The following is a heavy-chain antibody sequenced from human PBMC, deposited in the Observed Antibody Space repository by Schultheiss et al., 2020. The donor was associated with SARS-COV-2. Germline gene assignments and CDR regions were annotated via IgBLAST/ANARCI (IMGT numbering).Heavy chain of an antibody. V-gene: IGHV4-39*01. CDR3: ARRYYDFWSGYYRC. J-gene: IGHJ4*02. CDR2: INHSGST. Sequence: SETLSLTCTVSGGSISSSSYYWGWIRQPPGKGLEWIGEINHSGSTNYNPSLKSRVTISVDTSKNQFSLKLSSVTAADTAVYYCARRYYDFWSGYYRCWGQGTLVTVSS. D-gene: IGHD3-3*01. CDR1: GGSISSSSYY.